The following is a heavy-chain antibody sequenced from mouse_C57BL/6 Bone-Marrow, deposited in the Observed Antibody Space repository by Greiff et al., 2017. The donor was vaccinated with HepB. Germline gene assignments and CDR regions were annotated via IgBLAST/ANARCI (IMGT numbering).Heavy chain of an antibody. D-gene: IGHD4-1*01. V-gene: IGHV2-4*01. Sequence: QVQLQQSGPGLVQPSQSLSITCTVSGFSLTSYGVHWVRQPPGKGLVWLGVIWSGGSTDSNAAFISRLSISKDNSKSQVFFKMNSLQADYTAIYYCASLTAAWFAYWGQGTLVTVSS. CDR2: IWSGGST. J-gene: IGHJ3*01. CDR3: ASLTAAWFAY. CDR1: GFSLTSYG.